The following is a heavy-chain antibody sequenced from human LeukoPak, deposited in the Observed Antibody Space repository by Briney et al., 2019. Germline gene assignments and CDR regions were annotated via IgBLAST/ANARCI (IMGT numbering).Heavy chain of an antibody. CDR1: GFTFSRYN. CDR2: ILYDGISR. CDR3: ARGADDYGDYYFDY. D-gene: IGHD4-17*01. Sequence: GGSLRLSCAASGFTFSRYNMHWVRQAPGKGLEWVAVILYDGISRFYADSVKGRFTIYRDTSQNTLDLQMDSLRAEDTAVYYCARGADDYGDYYFDYSGQGTLVTVSA. V-gene: IGHV3-30-3*01. J-gene: IGHJ4*02.